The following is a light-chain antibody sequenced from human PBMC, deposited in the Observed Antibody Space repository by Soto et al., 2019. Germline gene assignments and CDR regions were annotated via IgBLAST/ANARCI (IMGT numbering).Light chain of an antibody. CDR2: DAS. V-gene: IGKV3-11*01. J-gene: IGKJ5*01. Sequence: EVMLTQYPATLSLSPGERATVSCRASQSVRSYIAWYQQKPGQPPRLLIYDASKRATGIPARFSGSGSGTDFTLTISSLEPEDFAVYYCQQRSNWPTTFGQGTRLEIK. CDR1: QSVRSY. CDR3: QQRSNWPTT.